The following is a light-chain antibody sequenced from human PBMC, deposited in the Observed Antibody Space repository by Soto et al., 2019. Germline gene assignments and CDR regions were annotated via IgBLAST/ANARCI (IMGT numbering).Light chain of an antibody. CDR2: KAS. V-gene: IGKV1-5*03. J-gene: IGKJ1*01. Sequence: DIQMTQSPSTLSASVGDRVTITCRASQSISSWLAWYQQKPGKAPKLLIYKASSLESGVPSRFSGSGSGTEFTLTISSLQPDDFATYYCHQYNIYPTFGQGTKVEIK. CDR3: HQYNIYPT. CDR1: QSISSW.